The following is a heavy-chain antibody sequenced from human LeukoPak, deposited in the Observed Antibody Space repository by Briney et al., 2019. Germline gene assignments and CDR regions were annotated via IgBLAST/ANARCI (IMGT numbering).Heavy chain of an antibody. CDR3: ARGGYCSSTSCSDV. J-gene: IGHJ4*02. V-gene: IGHV3-53*01. Sequence: GGCLRLSCAASGLTLSSNYMRWVRQAPGKGREWVSVIYSGGSTYYPDCVRGRFNISRHNSKNTLYLQMNSLRAEDTAVYYCARGGYCSSTSCSDVWGQGTLVTVSS. CDR1: GLTLSSNY. D-gene: IGHD2-2*01. CDR2: IYSGGST.